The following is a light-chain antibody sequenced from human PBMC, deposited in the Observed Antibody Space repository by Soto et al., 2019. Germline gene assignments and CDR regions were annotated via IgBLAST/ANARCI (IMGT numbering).Light chain of an antibody. CDR2: EVI. CDR1: TSDVGGYNY. Sequence: QSALTQPASVSGSPGQSITISCTGSTSDVGGYNYVSWYQQHPGKAPKLMIYEVINRPSGVSSRFSGSKSGNTASLTISGLQAEDEADYYCCSYTSSDTHLLFGGGTKLTFL. CDR3: CSYTSSDTHLL. V-gene: IGLV2-14*01. J-gene: IGLJ3*02.